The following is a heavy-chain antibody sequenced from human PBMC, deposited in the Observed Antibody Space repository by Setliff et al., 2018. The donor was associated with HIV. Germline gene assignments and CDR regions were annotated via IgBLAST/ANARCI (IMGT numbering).Heavy chain of an antibody. Sequence: GGSLRLSCAASGFTFRHHWMHWVRQAPGKGLMWVARIDPDGTILSDGTKTSHADSVKGRFTISRDNAKNTLYLQMNSLRVEDTAVCYCATDLNIPFRPPDDYWGQGILVTVSS. CDR2: IDPDGTILSDGTKT. D-gene: IGHD6-6*01. V-gene: IGHV3-74*01. J-gene: IGHJ4*02. CDR3: ATDLNIPFRPPDDY. CDR1: GFTFRHHW.